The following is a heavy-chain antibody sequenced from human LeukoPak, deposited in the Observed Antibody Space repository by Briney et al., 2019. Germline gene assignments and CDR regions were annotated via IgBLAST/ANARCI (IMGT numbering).Heavy chain of an antibody. CDR1: GYTFTSYG. J-gene: IGHJ6*04. Sequence: ASVKVSCKASGYTFTSYGISWVRQAPGQGLEWMGWISAYSGNTDYAQKFQGRVTITADESTSTAYMELSRLRSEDTAVYYCARDGGSSSRPGIDVWGKGTTVTVSS. D-gene: IGHD6-13*01. CDR3: ARDGGSSSRPGIDV. CDR2: ISAYSGNT. V-gene: IGHV1-18*01.